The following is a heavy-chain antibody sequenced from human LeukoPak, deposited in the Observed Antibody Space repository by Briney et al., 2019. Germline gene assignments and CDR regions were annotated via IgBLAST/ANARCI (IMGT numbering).Heavy chain of an antibody. CDR3: ARSYADGTADY. D-gene: IGHD2-2*01. V-gene: IGHV3-74*01. CDR2: IKSDGSST. Sequence: GGSLRLSCGASGFTFSSYWMHWVRQAPGKGLVWVSRIKSDGSSTTYADSVKGRFTISRDNAKNTLYLQMNNLRAEDTAVYFCARSYADGTADYWGQGTLVTVSS. CDR1: GFTFSSYW. J-gene: IGHJ4*02.